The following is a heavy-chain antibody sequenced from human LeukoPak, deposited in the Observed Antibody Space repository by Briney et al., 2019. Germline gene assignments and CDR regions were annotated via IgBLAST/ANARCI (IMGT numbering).Heavy chain of an antibody. CDR2: ISAKNGNK. CDR3: ARRIVGGHLGDY. CDR1: GYTFTNYG. D-gene: IGHD1-26*01. J-gene: IGHJ4*02. Sequence: ASVKVSCKASGYTFTNYGMSLVRQAPGQGPEWLGWISAKNGNKDYAQKLQGRVTMTVDTSTSTAYMELRSLRSDDTAVYYCARRIVGGHLGDYWGQGTLVTVSS. V-gene: IGHV1-18*01.